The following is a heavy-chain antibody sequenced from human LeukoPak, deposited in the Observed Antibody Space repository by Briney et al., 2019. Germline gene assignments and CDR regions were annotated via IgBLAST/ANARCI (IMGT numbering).Heavy chain of an antibody. Sequence: ASVKVSCKASGYTFTSYAMHWVRQAPGQRLEWMGWINAGNGNTKYSQKFQGRVTITRDTSASTAYMELSSLRSEDTAVYYCARVLQNGAFEYSSSSGCYYGMDVWGQGTTVTVSS. J-gene: IGHJ6*02. V-gene: IGHV1-3*01. CDR3: ARVLQNGAFEYSSSSGCYYGMDV. CDR1: GYTFTSYA. CDR2: INAGNGNT. D-gene: IGHD6-6*01.